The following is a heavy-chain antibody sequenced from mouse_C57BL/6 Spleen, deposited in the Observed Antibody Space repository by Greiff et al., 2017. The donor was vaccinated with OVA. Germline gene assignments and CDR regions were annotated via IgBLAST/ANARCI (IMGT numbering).Heavy chain of an antibody. D-gene: IGHD1-1*01. CDR2: INPNNGGT. J-gene: IGHJ2*01. CDR3: ARGGSTDGTFFDY. CDR1: GYTFTDYN. V-gene: IGHV1-22*01. Sequence: VQLQQSGPELVKPGASVKMSCKASGYTFTDYNMHWVKQSHGKSLEWIGYINPNNGGTSYNQKFKGKATLTVNKSSSTAYMELRSLTSEDSAVYYCARGGSTDGTFFDYWGQGTTLTVSS.